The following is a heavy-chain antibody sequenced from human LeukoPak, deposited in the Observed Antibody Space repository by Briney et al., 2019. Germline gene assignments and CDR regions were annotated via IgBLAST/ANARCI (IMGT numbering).Heavy chain of an antibody. CDR3: VRDGLGATSPRSDC. J-gene: IGHJ4*02. Sequence: PGRSLRLSCAASGFTFSSYWMHWVRQAPGKGLVGISRINGDESSTAYADSVKGRFTISRDNAKNTLYLQMNSLRAEDTAVYYCVRDGLGATSPRSDCWGQGTLVTVSS. CDR1: GFTFSSYW. CDR2: INGDESST. V-gene: IGHV3-74*01. D-gene: IGHD5-12*01.